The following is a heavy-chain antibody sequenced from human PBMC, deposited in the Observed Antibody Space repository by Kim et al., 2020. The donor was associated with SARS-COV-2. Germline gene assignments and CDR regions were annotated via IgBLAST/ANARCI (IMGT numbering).Heavy chain of an antibody. CDR3: ARVFFVGVVPAAGGYGMDV. D-gene: IGHD2-2*01. Sequence: SETLSLTCAVYGGSFSGYYWSWIRQPPGKGLEWIGEINHSGSTNYNPSLKSRVTISVDTSKNQFSLKLSSVTAADTAVYYCARVFFVGVVPAAGGYGMDVCGQGTTVTVSS. J-gene: IGHJ6*02. CDR1: GGSFSGYY. V-gene: IGHV4-34*01. CDR2: INHSGST.